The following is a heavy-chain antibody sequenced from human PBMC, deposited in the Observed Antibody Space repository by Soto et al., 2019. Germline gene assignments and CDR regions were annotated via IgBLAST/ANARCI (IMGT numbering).Heavy chain of an antibody. J-gene: IGHJ6*02. V-gene: IGHV3-74*01. D-gene: IGHD4-4*01. CDR2: INTQGSST. CDR1: GFSFSSYW. CDR3: ARVPTVTMAYYYYYGMDV. Sequence: GGSLRRSCAASGFSFSSYWMHWVRHAPAKGWLWLSRINTQGSSTSYADTVKSRFTISRDKAKNTLYLQMNSLRAEDTAVYYCARVPTVTMAYYYYYGMDVWGQGTTVTVSS.